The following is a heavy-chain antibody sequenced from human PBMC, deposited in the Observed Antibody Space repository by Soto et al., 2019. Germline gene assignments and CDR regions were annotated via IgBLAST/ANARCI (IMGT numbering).Heavy chain of an antibody. CDR3: ARARGDGYNYGVADY. D-gene: IGHD5-12*01. J-gene: IGHJ4*02. Sequence: GGSLRLSCEASGFPFSRYSLNWVRQAPGKGLEWVSSISSGGNDISYAESVEGRFFTSRDNVNNVLYLDINMDPVDTATYYCARARGDGYNYGVADYWGQGTLVTVSS. CDR1: GFPFSRYS. CDR2: ISSGGNDI. V-gene: IGHV3-21*03.